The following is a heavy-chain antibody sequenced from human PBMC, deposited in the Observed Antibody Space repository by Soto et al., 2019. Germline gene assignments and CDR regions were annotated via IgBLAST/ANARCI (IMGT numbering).Heavy chain of an antibody. CDR3: ARLIVVVHAVPMGDDDMDV. V-gene: IGHV1-69*01. D-gene: IGHD2-2*01. J-gene: IGHJ6*02. CDR1: GGSFSSYS. Sequence: SVKGSCQASGGSFSSYSISWVRQAPGQGLEWMGGIIPIFGTANYAQKFQGRVTITADESTSTAYMELSSLRSEDTAVYYCARLIVVVHAVPMGDDDMDVWSQGTTVTVSS. CDR2: IIPIFGTA.